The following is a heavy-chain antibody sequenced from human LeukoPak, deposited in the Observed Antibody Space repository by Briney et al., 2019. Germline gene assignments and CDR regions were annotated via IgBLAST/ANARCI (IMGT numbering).Heavy chain of an antibody. CDR1: GFTFSSYS. CDR2: ISSTSSTK. J-gene: IGHJ6*02. V-gene: IGHV3-48*01. Sequence: GGSLRLSCAASGFTFSSYSMNWVRQAPGKGLEWVSYISSTSSTKQYADSVKGRFTISRDNAKNSLCLQMNSLRAEDTAMYYCARVPTAYGMDVWGQGTTVTVSS. CDR3: ARVPTAYGMDV.